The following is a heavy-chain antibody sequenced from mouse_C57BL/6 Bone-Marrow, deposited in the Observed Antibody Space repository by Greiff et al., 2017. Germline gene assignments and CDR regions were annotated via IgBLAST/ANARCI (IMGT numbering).Heavy chain of an antibody. D-gene: IGHD2-3*01. CDR3: ARSRWLLRFAY. CDR1: GYTFTSYW. J-gene: IGHJ3*01. CDR2: INPSNGGT. Sequence: QVHVKQSGTELVKPGASVKLSCKASGYTFTSYWLHWVKQRPGQGLEWIGNINPSNGGTNYNEKFKSKATLTVDKSSSTAYMQLSSLTSEDSAVYYCARSRWLLRFAYWGQGTLVTVSA. V-gene: IGHV1-53*01.